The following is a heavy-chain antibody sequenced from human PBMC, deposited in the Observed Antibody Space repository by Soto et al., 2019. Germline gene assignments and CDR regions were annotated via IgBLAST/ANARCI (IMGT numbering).Heavy chain of an antibody. D-gene: IGHD3-22*01. CDR2: IYYSGST. V-gene: IGHV4-31*03. CDR3: AREDDSILDY. CDR1: GGSISSGGYY. Sequence: SETLSLTCTVSGGSISSGGYYWSWIRQHPGKGLEWIGYIYYSGSTYYNPSLKSRVTISVDTSKNQFSLNLSSVTAADTAVYYCAREDDSILDYWGQRTLDTVSS. J-gene: IGHJ4*02.